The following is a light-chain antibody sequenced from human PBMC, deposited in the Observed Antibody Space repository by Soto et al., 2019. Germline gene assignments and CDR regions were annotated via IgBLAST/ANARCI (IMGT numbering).Light chain of an antibody. Sequence: QSVLTQPPSVSGAPGPRVTISCTGSSSDIGAGFDVHWYQHLPGTAPKLLIYGNTNRPSGVPGRFSGSKSGTSASLGITGLQAEDEADYYCQSYENSRTGFYVFGTGTKVTVL. CDR2: GNT. CDR3: QSYENSRTGFYV. CDR1: SSDIGAGFD. J-gene: IGLJ1*01. V-gene: IGLV1-40*01.